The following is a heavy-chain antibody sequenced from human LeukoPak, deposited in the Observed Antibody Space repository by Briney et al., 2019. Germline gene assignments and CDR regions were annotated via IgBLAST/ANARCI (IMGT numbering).Heavy chain of an antibody. Sequence: SVKVSCKASGGTFSSYAISWVRQAPGQGLEWMERIIPIFGTANYAQKFQGRVTITADESTSTAYMELSSLRSEDTAVYYCARDGEIRSRGAFDIWGQGTMVTVSS. J-gene: IGHJ3*02. V-gene: IGHV1-69*13. CDR1: GGTFSSYA. D-gene: IGHD3-10*01. CDR3: ARDGEIRSRGAFDI. CDR2: IIPIFGTA.